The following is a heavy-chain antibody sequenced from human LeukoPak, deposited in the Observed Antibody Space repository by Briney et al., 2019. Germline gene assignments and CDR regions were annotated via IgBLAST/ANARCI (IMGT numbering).Heavy chain of an antibody. Sequence: GRSLRLSCAASGFTFSSYGMHWVRQAPGKGLEWVAVISYDGSNKYYADSVKGRFTISRDNSKNTLYLQMNGLRAEDTAVYYCAKDHVRFPPYQLLSHWGQGTLVTVSS. D-gene: IGHD2-2*01. V-gene: IGHV3-30*18. CDR1: GFTFSSYG. J-gene: IGHJ4*02. CDR2: ISYDGSNK. CDR3: AKDHVRFPPYQLLSH.